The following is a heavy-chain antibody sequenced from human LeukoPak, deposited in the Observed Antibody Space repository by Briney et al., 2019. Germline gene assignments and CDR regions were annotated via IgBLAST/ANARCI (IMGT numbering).Heavy chain of an antibody. J-gene: IGHJ4*02. CDR2: ISGSGGST. CDR1: GFTFSSYG. CDR3: AKYRSPNIVVVVAVDY. D-gene: IGHD2-15*01. V-gene: IGHV3-23*01. Sequence: PGGSLRLSCAASGFTFSSYGMSWVRQAPGKGLEWVSAISGSGGSTYYADSVKGRFTISRDNSKNTLYLQMNSLRAEDTAVYYCAKYRSPNIVVVVAVDYWGQGTLVTVSS.